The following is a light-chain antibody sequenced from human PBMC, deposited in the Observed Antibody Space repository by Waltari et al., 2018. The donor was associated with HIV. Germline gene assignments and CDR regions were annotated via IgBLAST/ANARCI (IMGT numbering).Light chain of an antibody. CDR3: QSYDSSLSGSTVI. Sequence: QSVLTQPPSVSGAPGQRVTISCTGSSSNIGAGYDVHWYQQLPGTAPKLLISINNNRPAGVPDRFSGSKSGTSASLAITGLQAEDEADYYCQSYDSSLSGSTVIFGGGTKLTVL. J-gene: IGLJ2*01. V-gene: IGLV1-40*01. CDR1: SSNIGAGYD. CDR2: INN.